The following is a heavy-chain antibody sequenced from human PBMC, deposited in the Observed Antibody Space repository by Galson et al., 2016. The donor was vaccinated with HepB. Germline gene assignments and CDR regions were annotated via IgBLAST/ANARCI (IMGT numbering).Heavy chain of an antibody. CDR2: ISASGAGT. CDR3: AKSYSTAYYSAWDY. Sequence: AMTWVRQAPGKGLEWVSGISASGAGTYYADSVKGRFTISRDNSKNTLHLQMNSLRVEDTAVYYCAKSYSTAYYSAWDYWGQGTLVTVSS. D-gene: IGHD1-26*01. CDR1: A. J-gene: IGHJ4*02. V-gene: IGHV3-23*01.